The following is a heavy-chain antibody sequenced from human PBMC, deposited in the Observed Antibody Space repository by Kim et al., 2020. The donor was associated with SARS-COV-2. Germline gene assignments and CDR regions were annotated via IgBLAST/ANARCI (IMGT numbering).Heavy chain of an antibody. CDR1: GFTFSSYG. Sequence: GGSLRLSCAASGFTFSSYGMHWVRQAPGKGLEWVAVIWYDGSNKYYADSVKGRFTISRDNSKNTLYLQMNSLRAEDTAVYYCAREEDYYDSSGVGSSWFDPWGQRTLVTVSS. CDR3: AREEDYYDSSGVGSSWFDP. D-gene: IGHD3-22*01. V-gene: IGHV3-33*01. CDR2: IWYDGSNK. J-gene: IGHJ5*02.